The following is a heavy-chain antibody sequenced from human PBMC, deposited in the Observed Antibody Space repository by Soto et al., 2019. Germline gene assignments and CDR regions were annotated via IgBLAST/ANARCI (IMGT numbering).Heavy chain of an antibody. CDR3: ATVSRSSNFTY. V-gene: IGHV3-11*01. CDR1: GLSFSDYY. J-gene: IGHJ4*02. Sequence: QVELVESGGGLVKPGGSLRLSCAASGLSFSDYYMSWIRQAPGKGLEWIAYITSSSSTIYYADSVKGRFTISRNDAKNSLYLQLDSLRAEDTAVYYCATVSRSSNFTYWGQGTLVTVSS. CDR2: ITSSSSTI.